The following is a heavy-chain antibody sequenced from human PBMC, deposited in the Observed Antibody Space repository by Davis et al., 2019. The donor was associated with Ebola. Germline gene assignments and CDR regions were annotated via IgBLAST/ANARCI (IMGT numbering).Heavy chain of an antibody. CDR3: ARASDRPPYYFDY. CDR1: GYTFTGNY. Sequence: ASVKVSCKASGYTFTGNYMHWVRQAPGQGLEWMGWINPNSGGTNYAQKFQGRVTMTRDTSISTAYMELSRLRSDGTAVYYCARASDRPPYYFDYWGQGTLVTVSS. CDR2: INPNSGGT. D-gene: IGHD6-6*01. V-gene: IGHV1-2*02. J-gene: IGHJ4*02.